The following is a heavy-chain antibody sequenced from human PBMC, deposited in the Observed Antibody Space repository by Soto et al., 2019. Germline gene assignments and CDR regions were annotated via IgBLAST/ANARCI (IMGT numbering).Heavy chain of an antibody. Sequence: QVQLVESGGGVVQPGRSLRLSCAASGFTFSSYGMHWVRQAPGKGLEWVAVISYDGSNKYYADSVKGRFTISRDNSKNTLYLQMNSLRAEDTAVYYCAKDLTSGSYSTDYYYYGMDVW. J-gene: IGHJ6*01. V-gene: IGHV3-30*18. CDR2: ISYDGSNK. D-gene: IGHD1-26*01. CDR1: GFTFSSYG. CDR3: AKDLTSGSYSTDYYYYGMDV.